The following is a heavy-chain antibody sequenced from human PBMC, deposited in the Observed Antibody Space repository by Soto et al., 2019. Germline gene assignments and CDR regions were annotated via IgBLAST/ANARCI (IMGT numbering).Heavy chain of an antibody. CDR2: IYYSGST. D-gene: IGHD3-22*01. Sequence: SETLSLTCTVSGGSISSGAYYWSWIRQPPGKGLEWIGYIYYSGSTYYNPSLKSRVTISVDTSKNQFSLKLSSVTAADTAVYYCAGGFYDSSRYKRSFDYWGQGTLVTVSS. J-gene: IGHJ4*02. CDR3: AGGFYDSSRYKRSFDY. CDR1: GGSISSGAYY. V-gene: IGHV4-30-4*01.